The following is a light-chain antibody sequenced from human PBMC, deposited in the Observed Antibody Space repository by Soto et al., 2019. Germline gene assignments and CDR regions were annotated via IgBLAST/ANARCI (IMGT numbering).Light chain of an antibody. CDR2: DAS. J-gene: IGKJ5*01. CDR3: QHRMNWPLT. Sequence: EIVVTQSPATLSFSPWEIATLSCRASQTVSSYLLWYQQKPGQAPRLLIYDASNRASGTPARFSGSGSETDFTLTISSLEPEDFAVYYCQHRMNWPLTFGQGTRLEIK. V-gene: IGKV3-11*01. CDR1: QTVSSY.